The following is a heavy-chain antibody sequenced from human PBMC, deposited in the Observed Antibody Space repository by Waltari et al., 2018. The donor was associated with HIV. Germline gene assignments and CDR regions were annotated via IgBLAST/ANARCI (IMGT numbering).Heavy chain of an antibody. D-gene: IGHD6-13*01. J-gene: IGHJ5*02. V-gene: IGHV1-24*01. CDR1: GYHLTELY. CDR3: ATSGYSSSWYVHRAHWFDP. CDR2: FDPEDGET. Sequence: QVQLVQSGAEVKKPGASVKVSCQVSGYHLTELYMHWVRQAAGKGLEWMGGFDPEDGETSYAQKFQGRVTMTEDTSTDTAYMELSSLRSEDTAVYYCATSGYSSSWYVHRAHWFDPWGQGTLVTVSS.